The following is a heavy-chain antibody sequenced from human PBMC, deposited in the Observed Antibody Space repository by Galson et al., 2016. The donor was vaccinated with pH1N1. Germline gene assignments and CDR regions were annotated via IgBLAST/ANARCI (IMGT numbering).Heavy chain of an antibody. CDR1: GAPFSSYA. CDR2: IIGMFGTT. V-gene: IGHV1-69*13. CDR3: ARELRGGSFDV. Sequence: SVKVSCKASGAPFSSYAISWLRQAPGQGLEWMGGIIGMFGTTHYAQKFQGRLTIIADESTSTAYMELSSLTSDDTAVDFCARELRGGSFDVWGQGTVVTVSS. J-gene: IGHJ3*01. D-gene: IGHD2-15*01.